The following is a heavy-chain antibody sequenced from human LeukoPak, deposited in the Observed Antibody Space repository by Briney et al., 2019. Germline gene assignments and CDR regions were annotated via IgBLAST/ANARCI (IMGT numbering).Heavy chain of an antibody. V-gene: IGHV4-59*01. CDR2: IYYSGST. CDR3: ARARGYSGYDSSWFDP. Sequence: SETLSLTCTVSGGSISSYYWSWIRQPPGKGLEWIGYIYYSGSTNYNPSLKSRVTISVDTSKNQFSLKLSSVTAADTAVYYCARARGYSGYDSSWFDPWGQGTLVTVSS. D-gene: IGHD5-12*01. CDR1: GGSISSYY. J-gene: IGHJ5*02.